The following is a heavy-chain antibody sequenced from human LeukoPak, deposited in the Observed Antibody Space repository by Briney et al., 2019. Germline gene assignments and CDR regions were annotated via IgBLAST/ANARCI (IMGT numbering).Heavy chain of an antibody. CDR3: ARDSIPGLYCTNGVCYGDGELSAFDI. J-gene: IGHJ3*02. Sequence: PGGSLRLSCAASGLTFSMPPMDWVRQAPGKGLEWVAFIQNDGNSKNYAESVRGRFTISRDNSKNTLYLQMNSLRAEDTAVYYCARDSIPGLYCTNGVCYGDGELSAFDIWGQGTMVTVSS. V-gene: IGHV3-30*02. CDR2: IQNDGNSK. CDR1: GLTFSMPP. D-gene: IGHD2-8*01.